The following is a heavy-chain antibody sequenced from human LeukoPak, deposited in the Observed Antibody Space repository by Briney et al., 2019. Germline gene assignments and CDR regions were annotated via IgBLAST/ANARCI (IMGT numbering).Heavy chain of an antibody. CDR2: ISSSSSTI. J-gene: IGHJ4*02. Sequence: GGSLRLSCAASGFTFRLYALSWVRQAPGKGLEWVSYISSSSSTIYYADSVKGRFTISRDNAKNSLYLQMNSLRAEDTAVYYCARDPLLRVATTDYWGQGTLVTVSS. CDR3: ARDPLLRVATTDY. D-gene: IGHD5-12*01. CDR1: GFTFRLYA. V-gene: IGHV3-48*01.